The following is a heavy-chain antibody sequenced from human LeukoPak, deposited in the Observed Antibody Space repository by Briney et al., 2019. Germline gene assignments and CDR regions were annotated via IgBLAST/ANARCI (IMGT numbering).Heavy chain of an antibody. CDR3: VGIGYCSSTSCQPVDTAMVSAYYYYYYMDV. D-gene: IGHD2-2*01. Sequence: SETLSLTCTVSGGSISNYYWSWIRQPPGKGLEWIGSIYYSGSTYYNPSLKSRVTISVDTSKNQFSLKLSSVPAADTAVYYCVGIGYCSSTSCQPVDTAMVSAYYYYYYMDVWGKGTTVTVSS. CDR1: GGSISNYY. J-gene: IGHJ6*03. CDR2: IYYSGST. V-gene: IGHV4-59*05.